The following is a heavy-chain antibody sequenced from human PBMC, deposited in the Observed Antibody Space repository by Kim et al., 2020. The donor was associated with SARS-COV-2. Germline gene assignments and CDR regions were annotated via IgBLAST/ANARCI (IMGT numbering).Heavy chain of an antibody. CDR1: GFTVSSNY. Sequence: GGSLRLSCAASGFTVSSNYMSWVRQAPGKGLEWVSVIYSGGSTYYADSVKGRFTISRDNSKNTLYLQMNSLRAEDTAVYYCARDGWKGYDNAFDIWGQGTIVTVSS. CDR3: ARDGWKGYDNAFDI. J-gene: IGHJ3*02. CDR2: IYSGGST. V-gene: IGHV3-53*01. D-gene: IGHD3-22*01.